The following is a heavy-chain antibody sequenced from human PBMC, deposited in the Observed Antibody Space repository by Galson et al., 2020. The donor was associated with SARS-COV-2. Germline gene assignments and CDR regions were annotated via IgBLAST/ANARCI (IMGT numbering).Heavy chain of an antibody. D-gene: IGHD3-3*01. CDR3: ARHLRFLKWLFGNGMDV. CDR1: GGSISSYY. CDR2: IYSTGTT. Sequence: SETLSLTCTVSGGSISSYYWSWIRQHPGKGLEWLGYIYSTGTTKYNPSLKSRITMSVDTSKNQFSLNLSEVTAADTAVYYCARHLRFLKWLFGNGMDVWGQGTTVTVSS. V-gene: IGHV4-59*08. J-gene: IGHJ6*02.